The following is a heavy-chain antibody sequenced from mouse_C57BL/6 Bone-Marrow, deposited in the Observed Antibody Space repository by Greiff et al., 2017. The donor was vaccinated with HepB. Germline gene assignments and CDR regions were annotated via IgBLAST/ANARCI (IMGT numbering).Heavy chain of an antibody. Sequence: QVQLQQPGAELVRPGPSVKLSCKASGYTFTSYWMHWVKQRPGQGLEWIGVIDPSDSYTNYNQKFKGKATLTVDSSSSTAYMQLSSLTSEDSAVYYCARDILRSWRQGTTLTVSS. CDR2: IDPSDSYT. V-gene: IGHV1-59*01. J-gene: IGHJ2*01. D-gene: IGHD1-1*01. CDR1: GYTFTSYW. CDR3: ARDILRS.